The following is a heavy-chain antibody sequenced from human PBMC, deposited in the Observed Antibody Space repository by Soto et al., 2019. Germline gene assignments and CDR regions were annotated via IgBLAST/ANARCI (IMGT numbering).Heavy chain of an antibody. J-gene: IGHJ6*03. CDR1: GVIITDCA. CDR2: ISSSSSVI. Sequence: CGSLRVSCATSGVIITDCARNCVRQAQGKGLEWVSYISSSSSVIDYADSVKGRFTVSRDNARNSLYLQMNSLRAEDTAVYYCARDLSWGSNWYYYMDVWGKGTTVTVSS. V-gene: IGHV3-48*01. D-gene: IGHD7-27*01. CDR3: ARDLSWGSNWYYYMDV.